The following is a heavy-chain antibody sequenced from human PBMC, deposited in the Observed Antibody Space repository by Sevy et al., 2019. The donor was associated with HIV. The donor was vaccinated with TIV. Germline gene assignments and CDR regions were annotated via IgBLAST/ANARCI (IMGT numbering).Heavy chain of an antibody. D-gene: IGHD3-22*01. Sequence: GGSLRLSCAASGFTFSSYGMHWVRQAPGKGLEWVAFIRYDGSNKYYAYSVKGRFTISRDNSKNTLYLQMNSLRAEDTAVYYCAKDATYYYDSSGYYPDYWGQGTLVTVSS. V-gene: IGHV3-30*02. CDR3: AKDATYYYDSSGYYPDY. CDR2: IRYDGSNK. J-gene: IGHJ4*02. CDR1: GFTFSSYG.